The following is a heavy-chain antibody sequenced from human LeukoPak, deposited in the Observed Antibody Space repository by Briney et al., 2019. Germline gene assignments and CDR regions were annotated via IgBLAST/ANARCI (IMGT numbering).Heavy chain of an antibody. CDR1: GFTFSSYW. V-gene: IGHV3-7*01. CDR3: AKARRLFYYGSGSYPGYFDY. CDR2: IKQDGSEK. D-gene: IGHD3-10*01. Sequence: PGGSLRLPCAASGFTFSSYWMSWVRQAPGKGLEWVANIKQDGSEKYYVDSVKGRFTISRDNAKNSLYLQMNSLRAEDTAVYYCAKARRLFYYGSGSYPGYFDYWGQGTLVTVSS. J-gene: IGHJ4*02.